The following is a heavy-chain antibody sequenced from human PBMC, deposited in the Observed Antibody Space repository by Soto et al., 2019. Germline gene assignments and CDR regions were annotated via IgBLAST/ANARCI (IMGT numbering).Heavy chain of an antibody. J-gene: IGHJ4*02. V-gene: IGHV3-53*04. D-gene: IGHD3-16*01. CDR2: IFSGGGT. CDR3: ARGGPRSYYFVY. CDR1: DFAVSSTY. Sequence: EVQLVESGGGLVQPGGSLRLSCAASDFAVSSTYMSWVRQAPGKGLEWVSFIFSGGGTSYADSVKGRFTISRHTSKNTLYLQMNSLRPEDTAVYYCARGGPRSYYFVYWGQGTLVTVSS.